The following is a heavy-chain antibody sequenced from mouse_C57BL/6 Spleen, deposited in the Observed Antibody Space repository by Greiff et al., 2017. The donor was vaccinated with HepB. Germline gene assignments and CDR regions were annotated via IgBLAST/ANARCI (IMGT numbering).Heavy chain of an antibody. CDR1: GYTFTSYW. Sequence: QVHVKQSGAELAKPGASVKLSCKAFGYTFTSYWMHWVKQRPGQGLEWIGYINPSSGYTKYNQKFKDKATLTADKSSSTAYMQLSSLTYEDSAVYYCARTMDYYGSSYDAMDYWGQGTSVTVSS. V-gene: IGHV1-7*01. CDR2: INPSSGYT. D-gene: IGHD1-1*01. J-gene: IGHJ4*01. CDR3: ARTMDYYGSSYDAMDY.